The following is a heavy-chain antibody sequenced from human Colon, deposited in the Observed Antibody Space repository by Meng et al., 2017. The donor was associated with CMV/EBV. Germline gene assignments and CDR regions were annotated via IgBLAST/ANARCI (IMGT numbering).Heavy chain of an antibody. CDR1: GFTFRNYA. CDR3: ASTIVVEPAATTDY. CDR2: ISSSSREI. V-gene: IGHV3-21*01. D-gene: IGHD2-2*01. J-gene: IGHJ4*02. Sequence: GGSLRLSCAASGFTFRNYAMNWVRQAPGKGLEWVSFISSSSREIYYADSVKGRFTISRDNAKNSLYRQMNSLRAEDSAVYYCASTIVVEPAATTDYWGQGTLVTVSS.